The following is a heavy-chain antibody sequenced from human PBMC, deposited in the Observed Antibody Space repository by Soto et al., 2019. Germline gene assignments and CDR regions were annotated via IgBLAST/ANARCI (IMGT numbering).Heavy chain of an antibody. V-gene: IGHV4-34*01. J-gene: IGHJ6*03. CDR1: GGSFSGYY. CDR2: INHSGST. D-gene: IGHD3-3*01. Sequence: SETLSLTCAVYGGSFSGYYWSWIRQPPGKGLEWIGEINHSGSTNYNPSLKSRVTISVDTSKNQFSLKLSSVTAADTAVYYCARAHDFWKHYYYMDVWGKGTTVTVSS. CDR3: ARAHDFWKHYYYMDV.